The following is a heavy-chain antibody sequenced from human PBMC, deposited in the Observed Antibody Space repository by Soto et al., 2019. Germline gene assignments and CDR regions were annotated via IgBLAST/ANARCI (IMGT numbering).Heavy chain of an antibody. Sequence: EGQLLESGGGLVQPGGSLRLSCAASGFTFSNHGMSWARQAPGKGLEWVSSINRSADETFYADSVKGRFTISRDNSKSTLFLQRTTLRVEDRAIFYSVKIGAPGQGYLDLWGRGSLVTV. CDR2: INRSADET. D-gene: IGHD1-26*01. CDR3: VKIGAPGQGYLDL. V-gene: IGHV3-23*01. J-gene: IGHJ2*01. CDR1: GFTFSNHG.